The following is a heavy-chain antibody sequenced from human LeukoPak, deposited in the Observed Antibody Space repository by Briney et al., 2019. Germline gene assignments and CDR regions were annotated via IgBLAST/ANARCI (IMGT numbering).Heavy chain of an antibody. J-gene: IGHJ6*03. CDR1: GYTFTSYD. Sequence: ASVKVSCKASGYTFTSYDINWVRQATGQGLEWMGWMNPNSGNTGYAQKFQGRVTMTRNTSISTAYMELSSLRSEDTAVYYCARVSNSQYYYYYYMDVWGKGTTVTVSS. D-gene: IGHD4-11*01. CDR2: MNPNSGNT. V-gene: IGHV1-8*01. CDR3: ARVSNSQYYYYYYMDV.